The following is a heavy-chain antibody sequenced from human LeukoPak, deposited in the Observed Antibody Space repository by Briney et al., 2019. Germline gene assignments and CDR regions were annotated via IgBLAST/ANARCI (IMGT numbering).Heavy chain of an antibody. D-gene: IGHD5-18*01. CDR1: GFTVSSNY. CDR2: IYSGGST. J-gene: IGHJ4*02. V-gene: IGHV3-53*01. CDR3: ARAVPGYGFIFDY. Sequence: PGGSLILSCAASGFTVSSNYMSWVRQAPGKGLERVSVIYSGGSTYYADSVKGRFTVSRDNSKDTLYLQMSSLTAEDTAVYYCARAVPGYGFIFDYWGQGTLVTVSS.